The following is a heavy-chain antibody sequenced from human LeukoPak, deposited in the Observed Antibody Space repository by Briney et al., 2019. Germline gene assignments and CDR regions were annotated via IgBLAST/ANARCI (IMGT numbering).Heavy chain of an antibody. CDR3: ARLGSGGIAVAGPDY. CDR1: GYSFTSYW. Sequence: GESLQISCKGSGYSFTSYWIGWVRQLPGKGLEWMGIIYPGDSDTRYSPSFQGQVTISADKSISTAYLQWSSLKASDTAMYYCARLGSGGIAVAGPDYWGQGTLVTVSS. V-gene: IGHV5-51*01. J-gene: IGHJ4*02. CDR2: IYPGDSDT. D-gene: IGHD6-19*01.